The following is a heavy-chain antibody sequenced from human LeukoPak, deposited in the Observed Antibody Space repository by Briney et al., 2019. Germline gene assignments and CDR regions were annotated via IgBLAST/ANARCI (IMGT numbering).Heavy chain of an antibody. CDR2: ISNSDGST. CDR1: GFTFSNYA. Sequence: GGSLRLSCAASGFTFSNYAMSWVRQAPGKGLEWVSTISNSDGSTYNADSVKGRFTISRDNSENTLYLQMNSLRADDTAVYYCAKATGYLLWGQGTLVTVSS. J-gene: IGHJ1*01. CDR3: AKATGYLL. V-gene: IGHV3-23*01. D-gene: IGHD1-14*01.